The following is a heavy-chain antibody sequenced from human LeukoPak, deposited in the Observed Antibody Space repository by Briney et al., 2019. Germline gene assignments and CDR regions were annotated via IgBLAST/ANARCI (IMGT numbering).Heavy chain of an antibody. CDR2: IQQDGGEK. J-gene: IGHJ4*02. V-gene: IGHV3-7*01. Sequence: GGSLRLSCAASGFTFSNYWMGWVCQAPGKGLEWVANIQQDGGEKYYVDSVKGRFTISRDNAKNSLYLQMNSLRAEDTAVFYCARDRKDDSSGYYLFDNWGQGTLVTVSS. CDR3: ARDRKDDSSGYYLFDN. CDR1: GFTFSNYW. D-gene: IGHD3-22*01.